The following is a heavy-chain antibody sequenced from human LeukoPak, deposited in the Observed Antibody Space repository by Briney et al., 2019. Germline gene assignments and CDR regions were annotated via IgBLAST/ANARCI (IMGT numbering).Heavy chain of an antibody. D-gene: IGHD3-22*01. CDR2: ISSNGGST. Sequence: GGSLRLSCSASVFTFSSYAMHWVRQAPGKGLEYVSAISSNGGSTYYADSVKGRFTISRDNSKNTLYLQMSSLRAEDTAVHYCVEATPGDSSGYYYPFRSWGRGTLVTVSS. CDR3: VEATPGDSSGYYYPFRS. J-gene: IGHJ5*02. V-gene: IGHV3-64D*09. CDR1: VFTFSSYA.